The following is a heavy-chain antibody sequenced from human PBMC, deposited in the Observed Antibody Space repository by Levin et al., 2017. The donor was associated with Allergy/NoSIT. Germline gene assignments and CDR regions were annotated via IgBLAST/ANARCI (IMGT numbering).Heavy chain of an antibody. D-gene: IGHD5-12*01. Sequence: LSLTWAASGFPFSGYYMSWIRQAPGKGLEWVSYIATRITYTNYADSVKGRFTISRDNAKNSLYLQINSLRAEDTAVYYCARRGTRGGYDRYYFDYWGQGTLVTVSS. J-gene: IGHJ4*02. CDR2: IATRITYT. CDR1: GFPFSGYY. CDR3: ARRGTRGGYDRYYFDY. V-gene: IGHV3-11*03.